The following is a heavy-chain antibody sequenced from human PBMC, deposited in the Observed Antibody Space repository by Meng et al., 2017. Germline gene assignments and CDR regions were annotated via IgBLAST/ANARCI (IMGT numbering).Heavy chain of an antibody. CDR1: GGSISSYY. J-gene: IGHJ6*02. D-gene: IGHD4-23*01. CDR3: AREGYGGNSPDIGDYYYGMDV. V-gene: IGHV4-59*01. CDR2: IYYSGST. Sequence: SETLSLTCTVSGGSISSYYWSWIRQPPGKGLEWIGYIYYSGSTNYNPSLKSRVTISVDTSKNQFSLKLSSVTAADTAVYYCAREGYGGNSPDIGDYYYGMDVWGQGTTVTVSS.